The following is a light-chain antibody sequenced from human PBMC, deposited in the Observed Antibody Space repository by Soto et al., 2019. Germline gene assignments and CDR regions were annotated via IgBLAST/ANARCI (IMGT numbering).Light chain of an antibody. J-gene: IGLJ1*01. CDR2: EVS. Sequence: QSALTQPPSASGSPGQSVTISCTGTSSDVGGYNYVSWYQQHPGKAPKLMIYEVSKRPSGVPDRFSGSKSGNTASLTVSGVQDEDEDDYYCSAYAGSNNLVFGTGTQLTVL. CDR3: SAYAGSNNLV. CDR1: SSDVGGYNY. V-gene: IGLV2-8*01.